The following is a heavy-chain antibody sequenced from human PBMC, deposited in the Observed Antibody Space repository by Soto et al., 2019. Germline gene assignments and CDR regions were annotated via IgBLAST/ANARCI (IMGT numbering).Heavy chain of an antibody. V-gene: IGHV3-33*01. Sequence: GGSLILSCSASGFTFSSYGMHWVRQAPGKGLEWVAVIWYDGSNKYYADSVKGRFTISRDNSKNTLYLQMNSLRAEDTAVYYCARDLYAGYSYAKQGRASYYYYGKDVWGQGTTVT. CDR3: ARDLYAGYSYAKQGRASYYYYGKDV. CDR1: GFTFSSYG. J-gene: IGHJ6*02. CDR2: IWYDGSNK. D-gene: IGHD5-18*01.